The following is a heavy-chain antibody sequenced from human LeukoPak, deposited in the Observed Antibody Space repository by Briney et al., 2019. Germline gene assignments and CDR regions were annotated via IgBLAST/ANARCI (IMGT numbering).Heavy chain of an antibody. CDR2: ISYSGSS. D-gene: IGHD3-3*01. Sequence: SETLSLTCTVSRGSISSYYWSWIRQPPGKGLEWIGYISYSGSSNYSPSLKSRVTISVDTSKKQFSLKLSSVTAADTAVYYCARLSPGVVIPDYWGQGILVTVSS. CDR3: ARLSPGVVIPDY. V-gene: IGHV4-59*01. CDR1: RGSISSYY. J-gene: IGHJ4*02.